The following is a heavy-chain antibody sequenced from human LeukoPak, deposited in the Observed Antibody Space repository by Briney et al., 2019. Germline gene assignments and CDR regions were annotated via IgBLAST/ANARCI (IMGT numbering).Heavy chain of an antibody. CDR3: ARGGRGTDSSSWYSDY. CDR2: ISSSSSYI. J-gene: IGHJ4*02. CDR1: GFTFSSYS. Sequence: PGGSLRLSCAASGFTFSSYSMNWVRQAPGKGLEWVSSISSSSSYIYYAGSVKGRFTISRDNATNSLSLQMNSLRPEDTAVYYCARGGRGTDSSSWYSDYWGQGTLVTVSS. V-gene: IGHV3-21*01. D-gene: IGHD6-13*01.